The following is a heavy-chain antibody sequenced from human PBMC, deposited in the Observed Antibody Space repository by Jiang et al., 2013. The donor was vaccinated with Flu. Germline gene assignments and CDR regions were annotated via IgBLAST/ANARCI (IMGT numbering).Heavy chain of an antibody. CDR1: GGTFSSYT. J-gene: IGHJ3*02. D-gene: IGHD6-13*01. V-gene: IGHV1-69*04. CDR2: IIPILGIA. CDR3: ARGSQVSSSWLDGAFDI. Sequence: SGAEVKKPGSSVKVSCKASGGTFSSYTISWVRQAPGQGLEWMGRIIPILGIANYAQKFQGRVTITADKSTSTAYMELSSLRSEDTAVYYCARGSQVSSSWLDGAFDIWGQGTMVTVSS.